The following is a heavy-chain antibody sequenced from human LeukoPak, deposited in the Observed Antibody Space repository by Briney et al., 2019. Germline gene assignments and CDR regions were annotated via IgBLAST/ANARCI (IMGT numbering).Heavy chain of an antibody. CDR3: ARDRYSSGWYGTYYFDC. V-gene: IGHV3-48*03. CDR1: GFTFSSYE. D-gene: IGHD6-19*01. CDR2: ISSSGSTI. J-gene: IGHJ4*02. Sequence: GGSLRLSCAASGFTFSSYEMNWVRQAPGKGLEWVSYISSSGSTIYYADSVKGRFTISRDNAKNSLYLQMNSLRAEDTAVYYCARDRYSSGWYGTYYFDCWGQGTLVTVSS.